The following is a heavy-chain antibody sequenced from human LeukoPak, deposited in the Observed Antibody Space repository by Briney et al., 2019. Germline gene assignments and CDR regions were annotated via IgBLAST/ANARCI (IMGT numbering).Heavy chain of an antibody. V-gene: IGHV3-7*01. Sequence: GGSLRLSCAASGFTFSSHWMSWVRQAPGKGLEWVANIKQDGSEKYYVDSVKGRFTISRDNAKNSLYLQMNSLRAEDTAVYYCARDGVYGDWGQGTLVTVSS. CDR2: IKQDGSEK. J-gene: IGHJ4*02. CDR3: ARDGVYGD. CDR1: GFTFSSHW. D-gene: IGHD4-17*01.